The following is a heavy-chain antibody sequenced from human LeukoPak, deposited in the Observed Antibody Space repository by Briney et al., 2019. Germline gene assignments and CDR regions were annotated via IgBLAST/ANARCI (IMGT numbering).Heavy chain of an antibody. CDR3: AKGQELDDGVFDS. CDR2: IRSNGDTT. D-gene: IGHD1-1*01. J-gene: IGHJ4*02. V-gene: IGHV3-23*01. CDR1: GFTFSSLA. Sequence: GRSLRLSCTASGFTFSSLAMTWVRQAPGKGLEWVSTIRSNGDTTYNADSVKGRFTISRDNSKNTLYLELNSLRVEDTATFYCAKGQELDDGVFDSWGQGTMVTVSS.